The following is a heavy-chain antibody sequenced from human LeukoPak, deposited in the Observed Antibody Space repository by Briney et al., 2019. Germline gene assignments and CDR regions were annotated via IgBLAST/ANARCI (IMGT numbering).Heavy chain of an antibody. D-gene: IGHD2-15*01. CDR1: GFTFSSYA. V-gene: IGHV3-23*01. J-gene: IGHJ4*02. CDR2: ISGSGDST. Sequence: GGSLRLSCAASGFTFSSYAMSWVRQAPGKGLEWVSGISGSGDSTYYADSVKGRFTISRDNSKNTLYLQMNSLRAEDTAVYYCAKDLLSGGNCYSIFHYWGQGTLVTVSS. CDR3: AKDLLSGGNCYSIFHY.